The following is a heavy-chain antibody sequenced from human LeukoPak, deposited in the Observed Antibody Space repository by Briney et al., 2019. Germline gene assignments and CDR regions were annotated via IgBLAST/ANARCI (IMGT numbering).Heavy chain of an antibody. CDR3: ARHVVYSSSSGYYYYYMDV. D-gene: IGHD6-6*01. CDR1: GYSFTSYW. CDR2: IYPGDSDT. V-gene: IGHV5-51*01. J-gene: IGHJ6*03. Sequence: GVSLKISCKGSGYSFTSYWIGWVRQMPGKGLEWMGIIYPGDSDTRYSPSFQGQVTISADKSISTAYLQWSSLKASDTAMYYCARHVVYSSSSGYYYYYMDVWGKGTTVTVS.